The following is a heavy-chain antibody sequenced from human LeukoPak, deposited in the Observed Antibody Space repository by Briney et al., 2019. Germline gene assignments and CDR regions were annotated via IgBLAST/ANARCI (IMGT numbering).Heavy chain of an antibody. CDR2: IYYSGST. Sequence: SQTLSLTCSVSGASIGSGDHYWSWIRQPPGKGLEWIGYIYYSGSTYYNPSLKSRVTISVGTSKNQFSLKLISVTAADTAVYYCARSPDAYSSRWYNFDYWGQGTLVTVSS. CDR3: ARSPDAYSSRWYNFDY. V-gene: IGHV4-30-4*01. D-gene: IGHD6-13*01. CDR1: GASIGSGDHY. J-gene: IGHJ4*02.